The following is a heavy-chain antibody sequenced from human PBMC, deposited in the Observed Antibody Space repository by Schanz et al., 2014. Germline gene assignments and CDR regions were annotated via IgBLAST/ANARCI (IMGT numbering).Heavy chain of an antibody. D-gene: IGHD3-16*01. V-gene: IGHV3-21*01. CDR1: GFAFSAYS. CDR3: ARGTPFLCDY. Sequence: EVQLVESGGGLVKPGGSLRLSCAASGFAFSAYSMNWVRQAPGKGLEWVSSISSTSTYLYYADSVKGRFTISRDSARNSLYLQMSSLRAEDTAVYYCARGTPFLCDYWGQGTLVTVSS. J-gene: IGHJ4*02. CDR2: ISSTSTYL.